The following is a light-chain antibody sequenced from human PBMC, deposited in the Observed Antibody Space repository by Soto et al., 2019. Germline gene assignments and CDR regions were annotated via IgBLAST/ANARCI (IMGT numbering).Light chain of an antibody. J-gene: IGLJ1*01. CDR1: SSDVGGYNY. CDR3: SSYTSSSTLLYV. CDR2: DVS. V-gene: IGLV2-14*01. Sequence: QSALTQPASVSGSPGQSITISCTGTSSDVGGYNYVSWYQQHPGKAPKLMIYDVSNRPSGVSNRFSGSKSGNTASLTISGLQAEDEVDNYGSSYTSSSTLLYVFGTGTKVTVL.